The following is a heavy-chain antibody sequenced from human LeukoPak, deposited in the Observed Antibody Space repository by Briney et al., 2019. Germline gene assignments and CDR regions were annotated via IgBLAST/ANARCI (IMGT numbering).Heavy chain of an antibody. V-gene: IGHV3-23*01. Sequence: PGGSLRLSCAASGFTFSSYDTNWVRQAPGKGLEWVSGISGSGGSTYSVDSVKGRFTVSRDNSKNTLYLQMNSLRAEDTAVYYCARTKPQQFDILSWGQGTLVTVSS. CDR2: ISGSGGST. CDR3: ARTKPQQFDILS. J-gene: IGHJ4*02. D-gene: IGHD3-9*01. CDR1: GFTFSSYD.